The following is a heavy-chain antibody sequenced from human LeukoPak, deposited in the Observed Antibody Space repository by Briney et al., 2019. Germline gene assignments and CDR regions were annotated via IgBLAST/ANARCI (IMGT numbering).Heavy chain of an antibody. D-gene: IGHD3-3*01. Sequence: PSETLSLICTVSGRSISSSSYYWGWIRQPPGKGLEWIVSIYYSGSTYYNPSLKSRVTISVDTSKNKFSLKLSSVTAADTAVYYCARHAADYDFWSGYYGRGSYFDYWGQGTLVTVSS. V-gene: IGHV4-39*01. CDR3: ARHAADYDFWSGYYGRGSYFDY. CDR2: IYYSGST. J-gene: IGHJ4*02. CDR1: GRSISSSSYY.